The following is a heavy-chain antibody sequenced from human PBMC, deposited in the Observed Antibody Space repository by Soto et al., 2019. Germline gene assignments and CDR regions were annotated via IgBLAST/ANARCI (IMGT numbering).Heavy chain of an antibody. CDR1: GYTFTSYD. Sequence: ASVKVSCKASGYTFTSYDINWVRQATGQGLEWMGWMNPNSGNTGYAQKFQGRVTMTRNTSISTAYMELSSLRSEDTAVYYCAKSGYDYYYYYMDVWGKGTTVTVSS. CDR3: AKSGYDYYYYYMDV. D-gene: IGHD5-12*01. V-gene: IGHV1-8*01. CDR2: MNPNSGNT. J-gene: IGHJ6*03.